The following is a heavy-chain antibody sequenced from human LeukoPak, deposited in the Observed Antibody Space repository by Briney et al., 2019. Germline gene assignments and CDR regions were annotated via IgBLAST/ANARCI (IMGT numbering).Heavy chain of an antibody. CDR1: GFPFSVYW. V-gene: IGHV3-7*02. D-gene: IGHD1/OR15-1a*01. J-gene: IGHJ4*02. CDR3: AGGWNNDY. CDR2: IKQDESAR. Sequence: GGSLRLSCAASGFPFSVYWMSWVRQAPGKGLEWVANIKQDESARYYVDSVRGRFTISRDNAKNTLYLQMNSLRAEDTAVYYCAGGWNNDYWGQGTLVTVSS.